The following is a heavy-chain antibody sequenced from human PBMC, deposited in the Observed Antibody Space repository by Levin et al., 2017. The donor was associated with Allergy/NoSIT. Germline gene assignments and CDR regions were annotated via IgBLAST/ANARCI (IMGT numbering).Heavy chain of an antibody. J-gene: IGHJ5*02. CDR3: AKDSWTYYDFPSA. CDR2: ISGSGGST. Sequence: GESLKISCAASGFTFSSYAMSWVRQAPGKGLEWVSAISGSGGSTYYADSVKGRFTISRDNSKNTLYLQMNSLRAEDTAVYDCAKDSWTYYDFPSAWGQGTLVTVSS. D-gene: IGHD3-3*01. CDR1: GFTFSSYA. V-gene: IGHV3-23*01.